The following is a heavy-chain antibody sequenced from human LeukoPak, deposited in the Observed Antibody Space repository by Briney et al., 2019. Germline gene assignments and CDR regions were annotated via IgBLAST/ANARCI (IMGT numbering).Heavy chain of an antibody. Sequence: ASETLSLTCSVSGDSISTSSYYWGWIRQPPGKGLEWIGSIYYSGSTYYNPSLKSRVTISVDTSKNQSSLKLSSVTAADTAVYYCARQSSDLIYYYYYYMDVWGKGTTVTISS. CDR3: ARQSSDLIYYYYYYMDV. CDR1: GDSISTSSYY. CDR2: IYYSGST. V-gene: IGHV4-39*01. J-gene: IGHJ6*03. D-gene: IGHD5-12*01.